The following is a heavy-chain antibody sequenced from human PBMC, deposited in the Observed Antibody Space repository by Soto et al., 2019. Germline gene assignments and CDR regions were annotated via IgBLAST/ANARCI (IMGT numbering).Heavy chain of an antibody. Sequence: EVQLVESGGGLVQPGRSPRLSCTASGFTFGDYAMSWFRQAPGKGLEWVGFIRSKAYGGTTEYAASVKGRFTISRDDSKSIAYLQMNSLKTEDTAVYYCTIEEAFLWLRRFDYWGQGTLVTVSS. D-gene: IGHD5-12*01. CDR1: GFTFGDYA. CDR3: TIEEAFLWLRRFDY. CDR2: IRSKAYGGTT. J-gene: IGHJ4*02. V-gene: IGHV3-49*03.